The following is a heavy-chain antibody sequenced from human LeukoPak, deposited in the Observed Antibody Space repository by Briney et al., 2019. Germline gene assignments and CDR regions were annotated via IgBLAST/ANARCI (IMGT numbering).Heavy chain of an antibody. J-gene: IGHJ4*02. CDR1: GFTFSSYW. D-gene: IGHD3-22*01. CDR3: AKDQYYYDTSGYPIY. V-gene: IGHV3-7*01. Sequence: PGGSLRLSCAASGFTFSSYWMSWVRQAPGKGLEWVANIKQDGSEKYYVDSVKGRFTISRDNAKNSLYLQMNSLRAEDTAVYYCAKDQYYYDTSGYPIYWGQGTLVTASS. CDR2: IKQDGSEK.